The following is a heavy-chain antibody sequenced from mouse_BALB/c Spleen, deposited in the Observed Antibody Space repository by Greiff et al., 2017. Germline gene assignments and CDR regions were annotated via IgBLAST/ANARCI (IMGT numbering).Heavy chain of an antibody. CDR3: ARWGRYDAMDY. V-gene: IGHV1S135*01. D-gene: IGHD2-14*01. CDR1: GYSFTGYN. CDR2: IDPYNGGT. Sequence: LVESGPELGKPGASVKISCKASGYSFTGYNMYWVKQSHRKSLEWIGYIDPYNGGTSYNQKSKGKATLTVDKSSSTAYMHLNSLTSEDSAIYYCARWGRYDAMDYWGQGTSVTVSS. J-gene: IGHJ4*01.